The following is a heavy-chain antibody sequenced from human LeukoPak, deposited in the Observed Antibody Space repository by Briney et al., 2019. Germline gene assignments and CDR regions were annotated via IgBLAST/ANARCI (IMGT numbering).Heavy chain of an antibody. J-gene: IGHJ4*02. CDR3: ARADGYNLGDF. CDR2: INPNTGGT. CDR1: GYTFTGYY. V-gene: IGHV1-2*02. D-gene: IGHD5-24*01. Sequence: ASVKVSCKASGYTFTGYYLHWVRQAPGQGLEYMGWINPNTGGTNYVQKFQGTVTMTRDTSISKGYMELSSLRSADTALYYCARADGYNLGDFWGQGTQVTVSS.